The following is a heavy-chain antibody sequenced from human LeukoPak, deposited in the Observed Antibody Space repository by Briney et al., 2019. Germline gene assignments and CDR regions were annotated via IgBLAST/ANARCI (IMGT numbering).Heavy chain of an antibody. CDR1: GVTFSRYW. J-gene: IGHJ3*02. CDR2: IKNDGSRT. Sequence: GGSLRLSCAASGVTFSRYWMHWVRQAPGKGLVWVSRIKNDGSRTTYADAVKGRFTISRDNAKNTLYLQMNSLSADDTAVYYCARDLAWDAFDIWGQGTMVTVSS. CDR3: ARDLAWDAFDI. V-gene: IGHV3-74*01.